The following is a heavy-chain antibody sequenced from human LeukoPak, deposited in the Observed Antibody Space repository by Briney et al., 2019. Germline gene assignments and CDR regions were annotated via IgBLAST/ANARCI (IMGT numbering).Heavy chain of an antibody. Sequence: ASVKLSCKASGYNFISYYMHWVRQAPGQGLEWMGIINPSDGSTSYAQKFQDRVTMTRDTSTSTVYMEMSSLKSEDTAVYYCAREDVVLVDAVRYYYYGMDVWGQGTTVTVSS. D-gene: IGHD2-8*01. CDR1: GYNFISYY. V-gene: IGHV1-46*01. CDR2: INPSDGST. J-gene: IGHJ6*02. CDR3: AREDVVLVDAVRYYYYGMDV.